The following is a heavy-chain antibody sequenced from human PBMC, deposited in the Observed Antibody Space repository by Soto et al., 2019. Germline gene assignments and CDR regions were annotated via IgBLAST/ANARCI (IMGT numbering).Heavy chain of an antibody. V-gene: IGHV3-30*04. D-gene: IGHD5-18*01. CDR3: ATEANTAMVIDN. Sequence: QVQLVESGGGVVQPGRSLRLSCAASGFPFRSYTIHWVRQAPGKWLEWVAAISYDGSDKLYVGSVKGRFTLSRDNSMNTVYLQMDSLRVEDTAVYYCATEANTAMVIDNWSQGTLVTVSS. CDR1: GFPFRSYT. CDR2: ISYDGSDK. J-gene: IGHJ4*02.